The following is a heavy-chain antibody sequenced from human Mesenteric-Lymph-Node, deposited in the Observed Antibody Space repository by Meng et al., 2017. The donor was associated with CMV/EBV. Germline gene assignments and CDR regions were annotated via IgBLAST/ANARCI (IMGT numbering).Heavy chain of an antibody. CDR1: GFSLRNSGAG. CDR3: VHSPDPWHYGSSGYPYFDY. V-gene: IGHV2-5*01. Sequence: SGPTLVKPTQTLTLTCTLSGFSLRNSGAGVGWIRQPPGKALEWLTLIYWNDDKRYSPSLRSRLTITKDTSQNQVVLTMTNMDPVDTATYYCVHSPDPWHYGSSGYPYFDYWGQGSLVTVSS. CDR2: IYWNDDK. J-gene: IGHJ4*02. D-gene: IGHD3-22*01.